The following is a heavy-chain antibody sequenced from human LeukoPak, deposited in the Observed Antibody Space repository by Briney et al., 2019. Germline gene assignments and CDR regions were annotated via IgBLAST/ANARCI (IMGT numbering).Heavy chain of an antibody. D-gene: IGHD3-3*02. V-gene: IGHV3-21*01. CDR3: ARSILGNYMDV. Sequence: GGSLRLSCAASGFTFSSYSMNWVRQAPGKGLEWVSSISSSSSYIYYADSVKGRFTISRDNAKNSLYLQMNSLRAEDTAVYYCARSILGNYMDVWGKGTTVTISS. J-gene: IGHJ6*03. CDR1: GFTFSSYS. CDR2: ISSSSSYI.